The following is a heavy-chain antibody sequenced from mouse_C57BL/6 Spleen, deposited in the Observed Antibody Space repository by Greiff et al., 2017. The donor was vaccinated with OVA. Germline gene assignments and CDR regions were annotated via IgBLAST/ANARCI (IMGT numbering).Heavy chain of an antibody. D-gene: IGHD2-4*01. CDR3: TRDYDYDVDYAMDY. Sequence: EVKLVESGEGLVKPGGSLKLSCAASGFTFSSYAMSWVRQTPETRLEWVAYISSGGDYIYYADTVKGRFTISRDNARNTLYLQMSSLKSEDTAMYYCTRDYDYDVDYAMDYWGQGTSVTVSS. V-gene: IGHV5-9-1*02. J-gene: IGHJ4*01. CDR1: GFTFSSYA. CDR2: ISSGGDYI.